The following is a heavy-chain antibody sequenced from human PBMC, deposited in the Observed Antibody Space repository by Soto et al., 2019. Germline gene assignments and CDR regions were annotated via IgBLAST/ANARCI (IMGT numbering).Heavy chain of an antibody. J-gene: IGHJ4*02. CDR1: GFSVSDYA. V-gene: IGHV3-23*01. CDR2: ISGSGSST. Sequence: GWCLRLCCAACGFSVSDYAMNWVRQSPGKGLEWVSAISGSGSSTYYTDSVKGRFTISRDNSKNTLYLQMDSLGAADTAVYYCAKGTRYCVNGVCVVLDYSGPGTLVTVSS. CDR3: AKGTRYCVNGVCVVLDY. D-gene: IGHD2-8*01.